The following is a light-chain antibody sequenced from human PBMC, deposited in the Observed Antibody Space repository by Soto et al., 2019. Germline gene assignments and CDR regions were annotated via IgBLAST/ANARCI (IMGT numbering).Light chain of an antibody. J-gene: IGLJ2*01. Sequence: QSALTQPASASGSPGQSVTISCTGTSSDVGGYNYVSWYQQHPGKAPKLMIYEVSKRPSGVPDRFSGSKSGNTASLTVSGLQAEDETDYYYSSYAGSNNLVFGGGTKLTVL. V-gene: IGLV2-8*01. CDR1: SSDVGGYNY. CDR2: EVS. CDR3: SSYAGSNNLV.